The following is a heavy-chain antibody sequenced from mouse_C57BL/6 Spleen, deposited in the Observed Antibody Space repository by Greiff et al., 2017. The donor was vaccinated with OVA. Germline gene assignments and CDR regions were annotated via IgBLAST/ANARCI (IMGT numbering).Heavy chain of an antibody. CDR2: IGPGSGST. CDR1: GYTFTDYY. J-gene: IGHJ4*01. D-gene: IGHD1-1*01. CDR3: ARGVYYCGSSLYYYAMDY. V-gene: IGHV1-77*01. Sequence: QVQLQQSGAELVKPGASVKISCKASGYTFTDYYINWVKQRPGQGLEWIGKIGPGSGSTYYNEKFKGKAALTADKYSRTAYMQLSSMKSEDSAVYFCARGVYYCGSSLYYYAMDYWGQGTSVTVS.